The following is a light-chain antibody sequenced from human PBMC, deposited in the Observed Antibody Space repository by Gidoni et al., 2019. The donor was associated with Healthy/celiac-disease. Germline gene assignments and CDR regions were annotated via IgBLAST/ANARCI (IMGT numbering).Light chain of an antibody. V-gene: IGKV1-5*01. Sequence: DIQMTQSPSTLSASVGDRVTITCRASQSISSWLAWYQQKPGKAPKLLIYDASSGSGSGTEFTLTISSLQPDDFATYYCQQYNSYSQTFGQGTKLEIK. CDR2: DAS. J-gene: IGKJ2*01. CDR3: QQYNSYSQT. CDR1: QSISSW.